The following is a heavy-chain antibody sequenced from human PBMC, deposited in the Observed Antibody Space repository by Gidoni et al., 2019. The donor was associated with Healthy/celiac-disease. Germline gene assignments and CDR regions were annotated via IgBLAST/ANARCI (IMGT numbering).Heavy chain of an antibody. D-gene: IGHD3-22*01. CDR1: GRPFSSSS. CDR2: ISSSSSYI. J-gene: IGHJ2*01. CDR3: ARDSGLRYYDSSGDWYFDL. Sequence: EVQLVASGGGLVKPGGSLSLSCAAFGRPFSSSSMNWVRQAPGKGLEWVSSISSSSSYIYYADSVKGRYTISRNNAKNSLYLQMNSLRAEDTAVYYCARDSGLRYYDSSGDWYFDLWGRGTLVTVSS. V-gene: IGHV3-21*01.